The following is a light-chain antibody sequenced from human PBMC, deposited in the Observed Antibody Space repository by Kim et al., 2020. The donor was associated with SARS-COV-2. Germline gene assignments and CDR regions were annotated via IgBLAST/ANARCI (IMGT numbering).Light chain of an antibody. J-gene: IGKJ2*01. CDR3: MQGKQIPYT. V-gene: IGKV2-28*01. CDR2: LGS. CDR1: QSLLHSNGYNY. Sequence: DIVMTQSPLSLPVTPGEPASISCRSSQSLLHSNGYNYLNWYLQKPGQSPQFLIYLGSNRASGVPDRFSGSGSGTDFTLKISRVEAEDVGVYYCMQGKQIPYTFGQRTKLEIK.